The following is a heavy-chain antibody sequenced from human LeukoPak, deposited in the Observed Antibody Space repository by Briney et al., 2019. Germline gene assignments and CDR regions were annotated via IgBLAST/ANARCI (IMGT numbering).Heavy chain of an antibody. V-gene: IGHV3-30*02. CDR1: GFTFSSYG. J-gene: IGHJ3*02. CDR3: AKVMVGAHTSPRGAFDI. Sequence: PGGSLRLSCAASGFTFSSYGMHWVRQAPGKGLEWVAFIRYDGSNKYYADSVKGRFTISRDNSKNTLYLQMNSLRAEDTAVYYCAKVMVGAHTSPRGAFDIWGQGTMVTVSS. CDR2: IRYDGSNK. D-gene: IGHD1-26*01.